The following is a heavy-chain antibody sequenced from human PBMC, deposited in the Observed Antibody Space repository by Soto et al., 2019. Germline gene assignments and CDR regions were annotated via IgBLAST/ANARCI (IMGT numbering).Heavy chain of an antibody. D-gene: IGHD4-17*01. V-gene: IGHV3-23*01. CDR3: AKDPNGDYVGAFDD. Sequence: EVQLLESGGDLVQPGGSLRLSCAASGLTFSTYAMTWVRQAPGKGLEWVASVRGSGVTTLYADSVKGRFTISRGNSKNTLYLQMNSLRAEDTAVYYCAKDPNGDYVGAFDDWGQGTLVTVSS. CDR1: GLTFSTYA. J-gene: IGHJ4*02. CDR2: VRGSGVTT.